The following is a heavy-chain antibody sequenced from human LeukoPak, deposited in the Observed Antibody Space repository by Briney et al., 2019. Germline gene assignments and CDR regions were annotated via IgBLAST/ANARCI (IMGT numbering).Heavy chain of an antibody. V-gene: IGHV1-69*04. Sequence: ASVKVSCKASGGTFSSYAISWVRQAPGQGLEWMGKIIPILGIANYAQKFQGRVTITADKSTSTAYMELSSLRSEDTAVYYCARAVVVTPNYYYGMDVWGQGTTVTVSS. J-gene: IGHJ6*02. D-gene: IGHD4-23*01. CDR1: GGTFSSYA. CDR3: ARAVVVTPNYYYGMDV. CDR2: IIPILGIA.